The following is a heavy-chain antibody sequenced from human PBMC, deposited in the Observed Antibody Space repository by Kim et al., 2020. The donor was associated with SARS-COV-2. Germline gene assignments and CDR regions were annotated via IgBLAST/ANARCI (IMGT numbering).Heavy chain of an antibody. D-gene: IGHD6-19*01. Sequence: SETLSLTCAVYGGSFSGYYWSWIRQPPGKGLEWIGEINHSGSTNYNPSLKSRVTISVDTSKNQFSLKLSSVTAADSAVYYCARGLGNSKAVAGDFDYWGQGTLVTVSS. CDR2: INHSGST. J-gene: IGHJ4*02. CDR1: GGSFSGYY. CDR3: ARGLGNSKAVAGDFDY. V-gene: IGHV4-34*01.